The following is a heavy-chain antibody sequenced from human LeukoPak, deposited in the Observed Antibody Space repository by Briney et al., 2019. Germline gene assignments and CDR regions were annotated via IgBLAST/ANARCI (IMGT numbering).Heavy chain of an antibody. CDR3: AKNPESGSHGTYFDY. D-gene: IGHD1-26*01. CDR1: GFTFSSYA. J-gene: IGHJ4*02. Sequence: GGSLRLSCAASGFTFSSYAMSWVRQAPGKGLEWVSTIVGSGGSTYYADSVKGRFTISRDNSKNTLYLQVNSLRAEDTAVYYCAKNPESGSHGTYFDYWGQGTLVTVSS. CDR2: IVGSGGST. V-gene: IGHV3-23*01.